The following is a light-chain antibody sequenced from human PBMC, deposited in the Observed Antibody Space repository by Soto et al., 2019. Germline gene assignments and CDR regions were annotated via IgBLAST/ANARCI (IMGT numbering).Light chain of an antibody. Sequence: DIQMTQSPSTLSASVGDRVTITCRASQSISSWLAWYQQKPGKAPKLLIYKASSLESGVPSRFSGSGSGTEFTLTISSPQPDDFATYYCQQYNSLWTFGQGTKVDIK. CDR3: QQYNSLWT. V-gene: IGKV1-5*03. CDR1: QSISSW. CDR2: KAS. J-gene: IGKJ1*01.